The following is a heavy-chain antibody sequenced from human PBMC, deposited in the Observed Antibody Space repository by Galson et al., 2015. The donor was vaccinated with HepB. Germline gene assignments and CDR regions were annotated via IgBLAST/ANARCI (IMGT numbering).Heavy chain of an antibody. CDR1: GYTFTSYD. D-gene: IGHD3-3*01. J-gene: IGHJ6*03. V-gene: IGHV1-8*01. CDR2: MNPNSGNT. Sequence: SVKVSCKASGYTFTSYDINWVRQATGQGLEWMGWMNPNSGNTGYAQKFQGRVTMTRNTSISTAYMELSSLRSEDTAVYYCARNVKFGDFWSGWVSGGYDSVYYMDVWGKGTTVTVSS. CDR3: ARNVKFGDFWSGWVSGGYDSVYYMDV.